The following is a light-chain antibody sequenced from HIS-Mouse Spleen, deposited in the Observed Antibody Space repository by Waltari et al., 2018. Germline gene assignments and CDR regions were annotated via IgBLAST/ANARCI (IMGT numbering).Light chain of an antibody. J-gene: IGLJ2*01. Sequence: SYELTQPPSVSVPPGQTATITSSGDKSGDKYACWYQQKPGQSPVLVIYQDSKRPSGIPERFSGSNSGNTATLTISGTQAMDEADYYCQAWDSSYSVFGGGTKLTVL. CDR1: KSGDKY. CDR2: QDS. CDR3: QAWDSSYSV. V-gene: IGLV3-1*01.